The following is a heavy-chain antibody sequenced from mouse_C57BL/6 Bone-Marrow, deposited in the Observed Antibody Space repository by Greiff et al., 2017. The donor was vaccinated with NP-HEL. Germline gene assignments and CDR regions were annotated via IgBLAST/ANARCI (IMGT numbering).Heavy chain of an antibody. Sequence: VQLQQSGAELVRPGASVKLSCTASGFNIKDDYMHWVKQRPEQGLEWIGWIDPENGDTEYASKFQGKATITADTSSNTAYLQLSSLTSEDTAVYYCTTGVSMVTTLFDYWGQGTTLTVSS. J-gene: IGHJ2*01. V-gene: IGHV14-4*01. CDR2: IDPENGDT. D-gene: IGHD2-2*01. CDR1: GFNIKDDY. CDR3: TTGVSMVTTLFDY.